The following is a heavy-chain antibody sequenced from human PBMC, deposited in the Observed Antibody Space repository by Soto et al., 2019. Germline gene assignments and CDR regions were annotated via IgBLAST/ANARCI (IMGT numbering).Heavy chain of an antibody. Sequence: QVQLVQSGAEVKKPGASVKVSCQASGYTFTSYGISGVRQAPGQGLEWMGWISAYNGNTNNAQKLQGRVTMTTDTPTRTAYMELRSLRSDDTAVYYCARDDVAAVGLGAFDIWGQGTMVTVSS. CDR2: ISAYNGNT. V-gene: IGHV1-18*01. CDR3: ARDDVAAVGLGAFDI. J-gene: IGHJ3*02. CDR1: GYTFTSYG. D-gene: IGHD6-13*01.